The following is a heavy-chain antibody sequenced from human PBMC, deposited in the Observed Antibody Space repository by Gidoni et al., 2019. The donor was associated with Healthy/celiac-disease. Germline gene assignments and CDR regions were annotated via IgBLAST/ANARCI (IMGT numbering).Heavy chain of an antibody. D-gene: IGHD4-4*01. V-gene: IGHV2-26*01. Sequence: QVTLKESGPVLVKPTETLTLTCTVSGFSLSNARMGVSWIRQPPGKALEWLAHIFSNDEKSYSTSLKSRLTISKDTSKSQVVLTMTNMDPVDTATYYCARMRATAYYFDYWGQGTLVTVSS. CDR3: ARMRATAYYFDY. CDR1: GFSLSNARMG. CDR2: IFSNDEK. J-gene: IGHJ4*02.